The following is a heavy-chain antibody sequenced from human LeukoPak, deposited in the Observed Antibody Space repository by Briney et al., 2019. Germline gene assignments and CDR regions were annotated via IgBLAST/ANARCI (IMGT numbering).Heavy chain of an antibody. D-gene: IGHD4-23*01. CDR2: ISAYNGNT. CDR3: ARELDDGGLPDY. V-gene: IGHV1-18*01. J-gene: IGHJ4*02. Sequence: ASVKVSCKASGYTFTSYGISWVRQAPGQGLEWMGWISAYNGNTNYAQKLQGRVTTTTDTSTSTAYMELRSLRSDDTAVYYCARELDDGGLPDYWGQGTLVTVSS. CDR1: GYTFTSYG.